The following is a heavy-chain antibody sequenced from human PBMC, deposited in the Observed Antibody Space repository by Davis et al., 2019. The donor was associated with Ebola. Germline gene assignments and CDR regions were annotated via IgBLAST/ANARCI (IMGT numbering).Heavy chain of an antibody. V-gene: IGHV1-18*01. J-gene: IGHJ4*02. CDR3: ARDLDHFDF. CDR2: ISAYNGHT. CDR1: GYAFNRNG. Sequence: ASVKVSCKTSGYAFNRNGLSWVRQAPGQGLEWMGWISAYNGHTNYAQKFQGRVTMTTDTSTSTAYMELKSLRSDDTAVYYCARDLDHFDFWGQGTLVTVSP. D-gene: IGHD1-1*01.